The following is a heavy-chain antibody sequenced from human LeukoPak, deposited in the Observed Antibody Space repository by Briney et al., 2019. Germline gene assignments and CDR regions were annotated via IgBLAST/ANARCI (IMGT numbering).Heavy chain of an antibody. D-gene: IGHD1-26*01. CDR3: ARDRKAGGVGEFDP. CDR2: ISNDGSNK. J-gene: IGHJ5*02. CDR1: GFTFSSYA. Sequence: GRSLRLSCTASGFTFSSYAIHWVRQAPGKGLEWVAVISNDGSNKYYTDSVKGRFTISRGNSKNTLYLQMNSLRTEDTAVYYCARDRKAGGVGEFDPWGQGTLVTVSS. V-gene: IGHV3-30*04.